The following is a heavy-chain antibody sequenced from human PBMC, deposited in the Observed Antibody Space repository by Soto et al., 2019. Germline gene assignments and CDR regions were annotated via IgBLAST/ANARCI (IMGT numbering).Heavy chain of an antibody. J-gene: IGHJ6*03. Sequence: GGSLRLSCAASGFTFSSYDMHWVRQATGKGLEWVSAIGTAGDTYYPGSVKGRFTISRENAKNSLYLQMNSLRAGDTAVYYCARGGSIAARHYYMDVWGKGTTVTVSS. V-gene: IGHV3-13*01. CDR3: ARGGSIAARHYYMDV. D-gene: IGHD6-6*01. CDR2: IGTAGDT. CDR1: GFTFSSYD.